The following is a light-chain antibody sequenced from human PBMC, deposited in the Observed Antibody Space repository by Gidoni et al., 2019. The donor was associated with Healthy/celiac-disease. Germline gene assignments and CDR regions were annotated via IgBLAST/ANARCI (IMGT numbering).Light chain of an antibody. Sequence: DTQMTQSPSTLSASVGDRVTLTCRASQSISSWLAWYQQKPGKAPKRLVYKASSLESGVPSRFSGSGSGTEFTLTISSLQPDDFATYYCQQYNSYPSFGQXTRLEIK. V-gene: IGKV1-5*03. CDR3: QQYNSYPS. CDR1: QSISSW. J-gene: IGKJ5*01. CDR2: KAS.